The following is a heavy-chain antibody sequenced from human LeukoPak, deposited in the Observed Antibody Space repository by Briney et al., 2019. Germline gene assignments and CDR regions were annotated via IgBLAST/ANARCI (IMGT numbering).Heavy chain of an antibody. CDR2: IYYSGST. CDR1: GFTVSSNY. CDR3: ARHGTSGTNLNWFDP. D-gene: IGHD1-1*01. V-gene: IGHV4-59*02. Sequence: GSLRLSCAASGFTVSSNYMSWVRQPPGKGLEWIGYIYYSGSTNYNPSLKSRVTISVDTSKNQFSLKLSSVTAADTAVYYCARHGTSGTNLNWFDPWGQGTLVTVSS. J-gene: IGHJ5*02.